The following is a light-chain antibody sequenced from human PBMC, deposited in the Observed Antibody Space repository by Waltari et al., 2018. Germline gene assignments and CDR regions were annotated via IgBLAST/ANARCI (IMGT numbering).Light chain of an antibody. CDR1: SSGVGSYNL. J-gene: IGLJ3*02. CDR2: DVS. CDR3: CXXXSXNARL. V-gene: IGLV2-23*02. Sequence: QSALTQPASVSGSPGQSITISCTGISSGVGSYNLVSWYQQHPGKAPKLMIYDVSRRPSGVSXXXSGXKSGNTASLTIXGLQAEDXAXYYCCXXXSXNARLFGGGXKLT.